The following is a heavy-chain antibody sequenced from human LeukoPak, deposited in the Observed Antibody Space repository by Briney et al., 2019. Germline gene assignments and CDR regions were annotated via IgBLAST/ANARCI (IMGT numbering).Heavy chain of an antibody. CDR3: ARDRRIAVAGPSIDVYYYYGMDV. Sequence: GGSLRLSCAASGFTFSSYGMHWVRQAPGKGLEWVAVIWYDGSNKYYADSVKGRFTISRDNSKNTLYLQMNSLRAEDTAVYYCARDRRIAVAGPSIDVYYYYGMDVWGQGTTVTVSS. CDR2: IWYDGSNK. J-gene: IGHJ6*02. CDR1: GFTFSSYG. D-gene: IGHD6-19*01. V-gene: IGHV3-30*19.